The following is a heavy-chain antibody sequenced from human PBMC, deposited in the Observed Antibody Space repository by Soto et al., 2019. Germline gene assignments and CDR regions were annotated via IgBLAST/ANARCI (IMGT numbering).Heavy chain of an antibody. CDR2: ISYDGCNK. D-gene: IGHD3-3*02. CDR3: IALDWFDP. J-gene: IGHJ5*02. CDR1: GFTFSSYG. V-gene: IGHV3-30*03. Sequence: GGSLRLSCAASGFTFSSYGMHWVRQAPGKGLEWVAVISYDGCNKYYADSVKGRFTISRDNSKNTLYLQMNSLRAEDTAVYYCIALDWFDPWGQGTLVTVSS.